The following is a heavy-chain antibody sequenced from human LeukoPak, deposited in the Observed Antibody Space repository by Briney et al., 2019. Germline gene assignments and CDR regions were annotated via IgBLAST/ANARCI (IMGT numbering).Heavy chain of an antibody. V-gene: IGHV3-11*04. Sequence: GSLRLSCAASGFTFSDYYMGWIRQAPGKGLEWVSYIGGSGSITFYADSVKGRFTIPRDNSKNTLYLQMNSLRAEDTAVYYCARDLWYYGSGSIFPWGQGTLVTVSS. J-gene: IGHJ5*02. CDR1: GFTFSDYY. D-gene: IGHD3-10*01. CDR2: IGGSGSIT. CDR3: ARDLWYYGSGSIFP.